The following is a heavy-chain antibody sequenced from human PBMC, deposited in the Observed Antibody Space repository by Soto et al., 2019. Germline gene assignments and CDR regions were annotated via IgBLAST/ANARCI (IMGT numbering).Heavy chain of an antibody. Sequence: GGSLRLSCAASGFTFSSYGMHWVRQAPGKGLEWVAVIWYDGSNKYYADSVKGRFTISRDNSKNTLYLQMNSLRAEDTAVYYCARDPGSYCSRVRHWFDPWGQGTLVTVSS. D-gene: IGHD6-13*01. V-gene: IGHV3-33*01. CDR1: GFTFSSYG. CDR3: ARDPGSYCSRVRHWFDP. CDR2: IWYDGSNK. J-gene: IGHJ5*02.